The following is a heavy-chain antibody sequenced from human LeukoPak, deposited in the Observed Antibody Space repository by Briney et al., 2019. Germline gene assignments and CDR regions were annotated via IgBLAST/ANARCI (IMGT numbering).Heavy chain of an antibody. CDR1: GGSISNYY. Sequence: SETLSLTCTVSGGSISNYYWSWTRQPAGKGLEWIGRIYTSGSTKYSPSLKSRVTMSVDTSRNQFSLKLSSVTAADTAVYYCARVISSGYYVGADSYYYYMDVWGKGTTVTVSS. CDR3: ARVISSGYYVGADSYYYYMDV. J-gene: IGHJ6*03. CDR2: IYTSGST. V-gene: IGHV4-4*07. D-gene: IGHD6-19*01.